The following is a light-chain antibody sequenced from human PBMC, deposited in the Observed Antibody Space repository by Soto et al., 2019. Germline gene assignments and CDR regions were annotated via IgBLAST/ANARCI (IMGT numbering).Light chain of an antibody. V-gene: IGLV2-8*01. CDR2: EVS. Sequence: QSALTQPPSASGSPGQLVIISCTGTSSDAGGYNYVSWYQPHPGKAPKFLIFEVSRRPSGVPDRFSGSKSGNTASLTVSGLQADDEADYYCSSYAGSNNPVIFGGGTQLTVL. CDR1: SSDAGGYNY. CDR3: SSYAGSNNPVI. J-gene: IGLJ2*01.